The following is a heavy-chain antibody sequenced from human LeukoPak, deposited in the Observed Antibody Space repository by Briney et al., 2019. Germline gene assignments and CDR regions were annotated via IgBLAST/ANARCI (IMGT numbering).Heavy chain of an antibody. Sequence: GGSLRLSCAASGFTFSSYSMNRVRQAPGKGLEWVSAISGSGGSTYYADSVKGRFTISRGNSKNTLYLQMNSLRAEDTAVYYCAKGFTHYDSSGPYYFDYWGQGSLVTVSS. D-gene: IGHD3-22*01. V-gene: IGHV3-23*01. CDR3: AKGFTHYDSSGPYYFDY. CDR2: ISGSGGST. CDR1: GFTFSSYS. J-gene: IGHJ4*02.